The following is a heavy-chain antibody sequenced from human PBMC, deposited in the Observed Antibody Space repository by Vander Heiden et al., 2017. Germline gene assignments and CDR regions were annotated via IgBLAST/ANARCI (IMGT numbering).Heavy chain of an antibody. J-gene: IGHJ4*02. V-gene: IGHV6-1*01. CDR1: GDSGSSIRAA. CDR2: TYYRSKWYD. CDR3: AREYNGGNLD. Sequence: QLQLQQSGPGLVKPSQTLSLTCAISGDSGSSIRAAWSWIRQSPSRGLEWLGRTYYRSKWYDGYAVSVKSRISINPDTSKNQFSLQLNSLTPEDTAVYYCAREYNGGNLDWGQGTLVTVSS. D-gene: IGHD1-1*01.